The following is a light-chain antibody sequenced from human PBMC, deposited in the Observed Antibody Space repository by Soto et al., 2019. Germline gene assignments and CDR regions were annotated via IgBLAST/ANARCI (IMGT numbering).Light chain of an antibody. Sequence: DIQMTQSPSALAASLGDRVTITCRASQTISSWLAWYQQKPGKAPKFLIYDASTLESGVPSRFSGSGSGTEFTFIISSLQPDDFATYYCQQYNTDCRTFGQGITVDTK. J-gene: IGKJ1*01. V-gene: IGKV1-5*01. CDR1: QTISSW. CDR2: DAS. CDR3: QQYNTDCRT.